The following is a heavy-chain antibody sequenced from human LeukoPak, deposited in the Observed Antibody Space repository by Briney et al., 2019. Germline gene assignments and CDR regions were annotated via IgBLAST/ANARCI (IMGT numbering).Heavy chain of an antibody. V-gene: IGHV1-2*02. CDR2: INPNSGGT. Sequence: ASVKVSCKASGYTFTGYYMHWVRQAPGQGLEWMGWINPNSGGTNYAQKFQGRVTMTRDTSISTAYMELSRLRSDDTAVYYCARLGWGLVAAAGAKWDYWGQGTLVTVSS. CDR3: ARLGWGLVAAAGAKWDY. D-gene: IGHD6-13*01. J-gene: IGHJ4*02. CDR1: GYTFTGYY.